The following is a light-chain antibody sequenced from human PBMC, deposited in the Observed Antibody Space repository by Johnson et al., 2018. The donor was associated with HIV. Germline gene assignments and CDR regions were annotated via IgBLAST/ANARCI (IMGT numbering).Light chain of an antibody. V-gene: IGLV1-51*02. J-gene: IGLJ1*01. CDR1: SSNIGNNY. CDR2: EDN. Sequence: QSVLTQPPSVSAAPGQKVTISCSGSSSNIGNNYVSWYQQLPGTAPKLLIYEDNKRPSGIPDRFSGSKSGPSATLGITGLPTGDEADYYCGTWDSRLSAYVFGAGTKVTVL. CDR3: GTWDSRLSAYV.